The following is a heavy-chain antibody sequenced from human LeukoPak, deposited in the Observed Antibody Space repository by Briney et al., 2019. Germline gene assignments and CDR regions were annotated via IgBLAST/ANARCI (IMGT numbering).Heavy chain of an antibody. CDR2: ISGSGGST. CDR1: GFTFSSYA. CDR3: ARDETPTNGYDSYDF. Sequence: GGSLRLSCAASGFTFSSYAMSWVRQAPGKGLEWVSAISGSGGSTYYADSVKGRFTISRDNSKNTLYLQMNSLRAEDTAVYYCARDETPTNGYDSYDFWGQGTLVTVST. J-gene: IGHJ4*02. D-gene: IGHD5-12*01. V-gene: IGHV3-23*01.